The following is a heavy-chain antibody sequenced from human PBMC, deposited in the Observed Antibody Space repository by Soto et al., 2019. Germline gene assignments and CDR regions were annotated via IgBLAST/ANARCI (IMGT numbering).Heavy chain of an antibody. CDR1: GYSFTSYW. J-gene: IGHJ5*02. CDR3: ARTTNYYDSSGYPLNWFDP. Sequence: GESLKLSCKGSGYSFTSYWIGWVRQMPGKGLEWMGIIYPGDSDTRYSPSFQGQVTISADKSISTAYLQWSSLKASDTAMYYCARTTNYYDSSGYPLNWFDPWGQGTLVTVSS. D-gene: IGHD3-22*01. CDR2: IYPGDSDT. V-gene: IGHV5-51*01.